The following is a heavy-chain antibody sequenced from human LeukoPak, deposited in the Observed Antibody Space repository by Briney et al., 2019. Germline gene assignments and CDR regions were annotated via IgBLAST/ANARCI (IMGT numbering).Heavy chain of an antibody. CDR1: GFTFSDYH. CDR3: ARQPGIAAADHYWYFDL. J-gene: IGHJ2*01. D-gene: IGHD6-13*01. V-gene: IGHV4-39*01. Sequence: GSLRLSCAASGFTFSDYHMSWIRQPPEKGLEWIGSIFYTGGTYYSPSPKSRVTISVDTSKNQFSLKLSSVTAADTAVYYCARQPGIAAADHYWYFDLWGRGTLVTVSS. CDR2: IFYTGGT.